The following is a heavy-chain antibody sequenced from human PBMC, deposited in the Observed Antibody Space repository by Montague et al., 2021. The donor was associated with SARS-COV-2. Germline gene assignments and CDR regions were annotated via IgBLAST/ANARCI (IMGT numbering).Heavy chain of an antibody. V-gene: IGHV4-31*03. CDR1: GGSISSGGYY. J-gene: IGHJ4*02. Sequence: TLSLTCTVSGGSISSGGYYWSWIRPHPGKGLEWIGYIYYSGSTYYNPSLKSRVTISVDTSKNQFSLKPSSVTAADTAVYYCARASGKKTIFGVVISYFDYWGQGTLVTVSS. CDR3: ARASGKKTIFGVVISYFDY. CDR2: IYYSGST. D-gene: IGHD3-3*01.